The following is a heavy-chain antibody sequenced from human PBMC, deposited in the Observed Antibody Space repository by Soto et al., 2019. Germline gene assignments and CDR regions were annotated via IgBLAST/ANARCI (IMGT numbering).Heavy chain of an antibody. D-gene: IGHD2-8*01. CDR2: INRDGSST. J-gene: IGHJ4*02. CDR1: GFTVSSYW. CDR3: ARGCSNGSCFGSF. Sequence: GGSLRLSCAASGFTVSSYWMHWVRQAPGKGLVWVSRINRDGSSTNYADSVKGRFTISRDNAKNTLYLQMNSLRAEDTAVYYCARGCSNGSCFGSFWGQGTLVTVSS. V-gene: IGHV3-74*01.